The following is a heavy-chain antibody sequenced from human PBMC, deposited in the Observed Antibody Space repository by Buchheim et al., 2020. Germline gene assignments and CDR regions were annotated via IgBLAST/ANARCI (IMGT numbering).Heavy chain of an antibody. Sequence: QVQLVESGGGVVQPGRSLRLSCAASGFTFSSCGMHWVRQAPGKGLEWVAVISYDGSNKYYADSVKGRFTISRDNSKNTLYLQMNSLRAEDTAVYYCAKDHMATISPVLPRPADYWGQGTL. CDR1: GFTFSSCG. J-gene: IGHJ4*02. V-gene: IGHV3-30*18. CDR3: AKDHMATISPVLPRPADY. D-gene: IGHD5-24*01. CDR2: ISYDGSNK.